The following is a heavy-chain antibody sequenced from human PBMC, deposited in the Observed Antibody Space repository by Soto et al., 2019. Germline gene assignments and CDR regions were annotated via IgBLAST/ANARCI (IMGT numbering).Heavy chain of an antibody. CDR3: AKFTFDYDSGSSIDY. Sequence: GGSLRLSCVASGFTFSRYGMSWVRQAPGKGLEWVSVISGSGDNTYYADSVKGRFTISRDISKNTLYLQMNSLRAEDTAVYFCAKFTFDYDSGSSIDYWGQGTLVTVSS. D-gene: IGHD3-22*01. V-gene: IGHV3-23*01. CDR1: GFTFSRYG. CDR2: ISGSGDNT. J-gene: IGHJ4*02.